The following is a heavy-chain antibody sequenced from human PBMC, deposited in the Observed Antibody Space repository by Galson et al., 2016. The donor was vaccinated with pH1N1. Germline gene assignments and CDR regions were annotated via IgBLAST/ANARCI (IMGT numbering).Heavy chain of an antibody. D-gene: IGHD1-26*01. CDR3: ATPRGSSSLAFDY. Sequence: QSGAEVKKPGESLKISCKGSGYSFSNSWIVGVRQMPGKGLEWMGIIYLGDSDTTNSPSFQGQVTISADKSISTAYLQWSSLKASDTAIYYCATPRGSSSLAFDYWGQGTLVTVSS. CDR2: IYLGDSDT. V-gene: IGHV5-51*01. J-gene: IGHJ4*02. CDR1: GYSFSNSW.